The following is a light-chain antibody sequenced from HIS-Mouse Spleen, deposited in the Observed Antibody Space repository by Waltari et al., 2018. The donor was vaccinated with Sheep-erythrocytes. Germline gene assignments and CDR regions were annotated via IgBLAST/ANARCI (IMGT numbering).Light chain of an antibody. CDR2: EVS. CDR1: SSDVGGYNY. CDR3: SSYAGSNNWV. Sequence: QSALTQPPSASGSPGQSVTISCTGTSSDVGGYNYVSWYQQHPGKAPTLMIYEVSKRPSGVPYRFSGAKSGNTASLTVAGLQAEDEADYYCSSYAGSNNWVFGGGTKLTVL. V-gene: IGLV2-8*01. J-gene: IGLJ3*02.